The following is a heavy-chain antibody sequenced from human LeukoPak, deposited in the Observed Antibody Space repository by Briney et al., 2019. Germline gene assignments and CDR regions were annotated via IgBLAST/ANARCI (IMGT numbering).Heavy chain of an antibody. CDR2: ISYDGSNK. CDR1: GFTFSSYA. Sequence: GRSLRLSCAASGFTFSSYAMHWVRQAPGKGLEWVAVISYDGSNKYYADSVRGRFTISRDNSKNTLYLQMNSLRAEDTAVYYCARGRATTLDHWGQGTLVTVSS. CDR3: ARGRATTLDH. D-gene: IGHD5-12*01. J-gene: IGHJ4*02. V-gene: IGHV3-30-3*01.